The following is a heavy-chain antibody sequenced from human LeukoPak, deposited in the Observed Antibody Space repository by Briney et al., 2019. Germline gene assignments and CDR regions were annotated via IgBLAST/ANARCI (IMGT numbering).Heavy chain of an antibody. CDR2: IYYGGST. Sequence: SETLSLTCTVSGGXISSYDCSWIRQPPGKGLEWVGYIYYGGSTNYNPSLKSRVTISVDTSKNQFSLKLSSVTAADTAVYYCARVPAAGTGPDYWGQGTLVTVSS. J-gene: IGHJ4*02. D-gene: IGHD6-13*01. CDR1: GGXISSYD. V-gene: IGHV4-59*12. CDR3: ARVPAAGTGPDY.